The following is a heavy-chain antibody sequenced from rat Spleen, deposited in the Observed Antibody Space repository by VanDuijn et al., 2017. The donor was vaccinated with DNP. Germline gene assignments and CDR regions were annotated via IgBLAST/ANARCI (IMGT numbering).Heavy chain of an antibody. J-gene: IGHJ2*01. D-gene: IGHD1-4*01. CDR1: GFIFSDYA. CDR3: ARHAYPGHSYFDY. Sequence: EVQLVESGGGLVHPGGSLKLSCAASGFIFSDYAMAWVRQVPKKGLEWVATIIYDGSSTYYRDSVKGRFTISRDNAENTVYLQMNSLRSEDTATYYCARHAYPGHSYFDYWGQGVMVTVSS. V-gene: IGHV5-17*01. CDR2: IIYDGSST.